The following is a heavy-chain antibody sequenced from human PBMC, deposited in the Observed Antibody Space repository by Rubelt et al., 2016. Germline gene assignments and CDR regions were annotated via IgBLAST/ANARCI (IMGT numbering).Heavy chain of an antibody. V-gene: IGHV4-39*01. CDR3: ARTTREGNNYAVPGD. Sequence: QVQLQESGPGLVKPSETLSLTCTVSGGSISSTDYYWGWIRQPPGKGLEWIGNIYYSGTTYYNPSLKSRVTISVDTSKNQFSLKLAPVTAAETAVDYCARTTREGNNYAVPGDWGQGTLVTVSS. CDR1: GGSISSTDYY. D-gene: IGHD5-24*01. CDR2: IYYSGTT. J-gene: IGHJ4*02.